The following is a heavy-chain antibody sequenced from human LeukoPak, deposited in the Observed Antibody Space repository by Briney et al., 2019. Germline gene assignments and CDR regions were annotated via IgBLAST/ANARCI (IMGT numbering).Heavy chain of an antibody. CDR3: ATVLKSIAAAGTLDY. CDR1: GYTLTELS. Sequence: ASVKVSCTVSGYTLTELSMHWVRQAPGKGLEWMGGFDPEDGETIYAQKFQGRVTMTEDTSTDTAYMELSSLRSEDTAVYYCATVLKSIAAAGTLDYWGQGTLVTVSS. D-gene: IGHD6-13*01. CDR2: FDPEDGET. V-gene: IGHV1-24*01. J-gene: IGHJ4*02.